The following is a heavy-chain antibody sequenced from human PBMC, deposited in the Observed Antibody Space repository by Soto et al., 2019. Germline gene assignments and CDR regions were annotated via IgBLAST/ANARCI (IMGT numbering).Heavy chain of an antibody. CDR2: IVVGSGNT. D-gene: IGHD5-12*01. Sequence: SVKVSCKASGFTFTSSAVQWVRQARGQRLEWIGWIVVGSGNTNYAQKFRERVTITRDMSTSTAYMELSSLRSEDTAVYYCAAPKKVGYSGYVGYYYYGMDVWGQGTTVTVSS. J-gene: IGHJ6*02. CDR3: AAPKKVGYSGYVGYYYYGMDV. V-gene: IGHV1-58*01. CDR1: GFTFTSSA.